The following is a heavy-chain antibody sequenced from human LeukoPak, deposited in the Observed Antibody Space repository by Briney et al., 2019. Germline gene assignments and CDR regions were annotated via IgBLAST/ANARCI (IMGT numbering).Heavy chain of an antibody. CDR2: ISNSGGFT. V-gene: IGHV3-23*01. CDR3: AILYSTNY. J-gene: IGHJ4*02. D-gene: IGHD6-13*01. CDR1: GFTFSSYA. Sequence: PGGSLRLSCAASGFTFSSYAMTWVRQAPGKGLEWVSGISNSGGFTYYADSVKGRLTISRDNSKNTLYLQMDSLRAEDTALYYFAILYSTNYWGQGTLVTVSS.